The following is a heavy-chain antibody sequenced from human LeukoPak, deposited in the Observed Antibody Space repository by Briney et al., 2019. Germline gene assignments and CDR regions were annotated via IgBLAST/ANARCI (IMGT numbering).Heavy chain of an antibody. V-gene: IGHV3-30*09. D-gene: IGHD2-21*01. Sequence: GGSLRLSCAASGFTFSTYAMHWARQAPGKGLEWVAVISYDGRNKYCADSVKGRFAITRDNSNNMLYLQMNSLRAEDTAVYYCARGLIREGYYFDYWGQGTLATVSS. CDR1: GFTFSTYA. CDR3: ARGLIREGYYFDY. J-gene: IGHJ4*02. CDR2: ISYDGRNK.